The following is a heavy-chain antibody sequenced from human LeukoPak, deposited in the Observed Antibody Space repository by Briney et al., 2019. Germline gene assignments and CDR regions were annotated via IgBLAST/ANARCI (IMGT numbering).Heavy chain of an antibody. CDR3: AKPLSGGTPGY. Sequence: GGSLRLSCATSGFTFSSFAMHWVRQAPGKGLEWLALIWFDGRSKNYTDSVEGRFTISRDNSKNTLYLQMNSLRDEDTAVYYCAKPLSGGTPGYWGQGTLVTVPS. CDR2: IWFDGRSK. V-gene: IGHV3-33*06. CDR1: GFTFSSFA. J-gene: IGHJ4*02. D-gene: IGHD7-27*01.